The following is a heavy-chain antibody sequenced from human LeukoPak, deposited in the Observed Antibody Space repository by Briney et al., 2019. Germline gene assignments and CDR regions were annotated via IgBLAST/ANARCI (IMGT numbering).Heavy chain of an antibody. J-gene: IGHJ4*02. Sequence: SETLSLTCTVSGGSISSYYWSWIRQPPGKGLEWIGYIYYSGSTNYNPSLKSRVTISVDTSKNQFSLKLSSVTAADTAVYYYAREKSYGDYGYWGQGTLVTVSS. V-gene: IGHV4-59*01. CDR3: AREKSYGDYGY. D-gene: IGHD4-17*01. CDR2: IYYSGST. CDR1: GGSISSYY.